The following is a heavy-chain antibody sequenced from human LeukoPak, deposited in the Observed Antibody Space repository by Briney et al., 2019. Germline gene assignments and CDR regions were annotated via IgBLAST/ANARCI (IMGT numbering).Heavy chain of an antibody. CDR2: IKPSSGGT. CDR1: GYTFTGYF. CDR3: ARDLAGSGYYDY. Sequence: ASVKVSCKASGYTFTGYFMHWVRQVPGQGLEWMGWIKPSSGGTNYAQKFQGRVTMTRDTSISTAYIELSRLTSDDTAMYYCARDLAGSGYYDYWGQGTLVTVSS. D-gene: IGHD6-19*01. J-gene: IGHJ4*02. V-gene: IGHV1-2*02.